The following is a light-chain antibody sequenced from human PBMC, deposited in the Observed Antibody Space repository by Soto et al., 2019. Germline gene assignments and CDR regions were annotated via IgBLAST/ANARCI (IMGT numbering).Light chain of an antibody. CDR1: SSDVGSYNL. J-gene: IGLJ1*01. V-gene: IGLV2-14*02. CDR2: EGS. CDR3: SSYSRSSFYV. Sequence: QSALTQPASVSGSPGQSITISCAGTSSDVGSYNLVSWYQNHPGKAPKLMIYEGSKRPSGVSNRFSGSKSGNTTSLTISGLQAADEADYYCSSYSRSSFYVFGTGTKVTVL.